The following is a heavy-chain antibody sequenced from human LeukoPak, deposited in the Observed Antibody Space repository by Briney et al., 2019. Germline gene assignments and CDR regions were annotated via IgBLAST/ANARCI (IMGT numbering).Heavy chain of an antibody. CDR3: ARDPQVDIVVVPAAIPKDYYYYGMDV. J-gene: IGHJ6*02. CDR1: GGTFSNYI. D-gene: IGHD2-2*02. CDR2: IIPILGSA. V-gene: IGHV1-69*08. Sequence: SVKVSCKASGGTFSNYIVSWVRQAPGQGLEWMGRIIPILGSANYAQKFQGRVTFTAGKSTTTVYMELNSLTSEDTAMFYCARDPQVDIVVVPAAIPKDYYYYGMDVWGQGTTVTVSS.